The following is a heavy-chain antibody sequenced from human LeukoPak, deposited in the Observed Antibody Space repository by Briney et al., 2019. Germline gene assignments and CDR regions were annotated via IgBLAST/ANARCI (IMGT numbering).Heavy chain of an antibody. Sequence: PGGSLRLSCAASGFTVSSNYMSWVRQAPGKGLEWVSVISGSGGSTYYADSVKGRFTISRDNAKKSLYLQMNSLRAEDTAVYYCAMDPRLGDYDGNSIHWGQGSLVTVSS. CDR1: GFTVSSNY. CDR3: AMDPRLGDYDGNSIH. J-gene: IGHJ4*02. CDR2: ISGSGGST. D-gene: IGHD4-23*01. V-gene: IGHV3-23*01.